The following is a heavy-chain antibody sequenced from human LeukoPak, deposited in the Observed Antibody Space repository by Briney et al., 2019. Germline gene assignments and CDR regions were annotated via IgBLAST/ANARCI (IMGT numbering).Heavy chain of an antibody. J-gene: IGHJ5*02. Sequence: QPGGSLRLSCAASGFTVSTNCMTWVRQAPGKGLVWVSRIISDGSMTNYADFVKGRFTISRDNAKNTLYLDMNSLRAEDTAVYYCASQMVVAAIDPWGQGTLVTVSS. D-gene: IGHD2-15*01. V-gene: IGHV3-74*01. CDR1: GFTVSTNC. CDR2: IISDGSMT. CDR3: ASQMVVAAIDP.